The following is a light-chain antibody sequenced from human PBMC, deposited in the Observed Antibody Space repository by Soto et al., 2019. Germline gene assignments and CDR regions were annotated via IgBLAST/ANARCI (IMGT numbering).Light chain of an antibody. CDR2: EVV. Sequence: QSSLPQPPSASGSPGQSFTISCTGTKSDIGVYDFVSWYQHHPGKAPRLIIYEVVQRPSGVPDRFSGSKSGNTASLTVSGLQAADEADYFCKSYAGSNTYVFGSGTKVTV. CDR1: KSDIGVYDF. CDR3: KSYAGSNTYV. V-gene: IGLV2-8*01. J-gene: IGLJ1*01.